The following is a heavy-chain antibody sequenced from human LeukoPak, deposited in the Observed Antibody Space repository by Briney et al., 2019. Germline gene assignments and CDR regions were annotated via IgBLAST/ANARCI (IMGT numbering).Heavy chain of an antibody. CDR3: AKDSREYHDSSGYYSFELHGMEV. CDR1: GFTFSDYY. J-gene: IGHJ6*02. D-gene: IGHD3-22*01. CDR2: ISSSGSTI. Sequence: GGSLRLSCAASGFTFSDYYMSWIRQAPGKGLEWVSYISSSGSTIYYADSVKGRFTISRDNAKNSLYLQMNSLRAEDTAVYYCAKDSREYHDSSGYYSFELHGMEVWGQGTTVTVSS. V-gene: IGHV3-11*01.